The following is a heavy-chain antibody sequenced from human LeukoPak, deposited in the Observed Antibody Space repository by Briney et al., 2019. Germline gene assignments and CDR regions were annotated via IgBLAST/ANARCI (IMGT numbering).Heavy chain of an antibody. Sequence: PGGSLRLSCAASGFTVSSNYMSWVRQAPGKGPEWVSVIYSGGSTYYADSVKGRFTISRDNSKNTLYLQMNSLRAEDTAVYYCARGPMTTVTTVGFDYWGQGTLVTVSS. CDR3: ARGPMTTVTTVGFDY. CDR2: IYSGGST. D-gene: IGHD4-17*01. CDR1: GFTVSSNY. J-gene: IGHJ4*02. V-gene: IGHV3-53*01.